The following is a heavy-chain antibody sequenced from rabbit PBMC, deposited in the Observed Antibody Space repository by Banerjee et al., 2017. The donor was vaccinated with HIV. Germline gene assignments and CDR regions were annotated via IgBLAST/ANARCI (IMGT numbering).Heavy chain of an antibody. CDR1: GFSFSSSYW. D-gene: IGHD4-1*01. J-gene: IGHJ4*01. Sequence: QEQLEESGGDLVKPGASLTLTCTASGFSFSSSYWLCWVRQVPGKGLEGIGCIYLGDGSTYYASGVNGRCTSAQTAATKGKMQRTRRTEAEKEKEGGEREGEEGEGKEGGCALWGQGTLGTVS. CDR2: IYLGDGST. V-gene: IGHV1S45*01. CDR3: EREGEEGEGKEGGCAL.